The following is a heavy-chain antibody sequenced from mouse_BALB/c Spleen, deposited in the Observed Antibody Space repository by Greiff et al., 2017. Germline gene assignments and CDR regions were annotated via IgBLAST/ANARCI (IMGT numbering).Heavy chain of an antibody. J-gene: IGHJ4*01. CDR3: ARSRGNYYAMDY. V-gene: IGHV5-17*02. CDR2: LSSGSSTI. CDR1: GFTFSSFG. Sequence: EVPLFESGGGLVQPGGSRKLSCAASGFTFSSFGMHWVRQAPEKGLEWVAYLSSGSSTIYYADTVKGRFTISRDNPKNTLFLQMTSLRSEDTAMYYCARSRGNYYAMDYWGQGTSVTVSS. D-gene: IGHD2-1*01.